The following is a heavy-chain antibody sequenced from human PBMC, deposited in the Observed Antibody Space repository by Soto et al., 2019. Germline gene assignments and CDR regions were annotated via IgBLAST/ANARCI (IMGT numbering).Heavy chain of an antibody. D-gene: IGHD2-8*01. V-gene: IGHV3-23*01. J-gene: IGHJ6*02. CDR1: GFTFSSYA. CDR3: AKKRRSNGDIYYSYGMDV. CDR2: ISGSGGST. Sequence: PGGSLRLSCAASGFTFSSYAMSWVRQAPGKGLEWVSAISGSGGSTYYADSVKGRFTISRDNSKNTLYLQMNSLRAEDTAVYYCAKKRRSNGDIYYSYGMDVCGQGTTLTVSS.